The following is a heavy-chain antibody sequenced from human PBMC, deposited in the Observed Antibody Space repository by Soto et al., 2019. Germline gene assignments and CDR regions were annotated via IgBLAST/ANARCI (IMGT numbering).Heavy chain of an antibody. CDR2: INHSGST. V-gene: IGHV4-34*01. CDR1: GGSFSGYY. CDR3: ARGRNVLIWFGESLGDY. D-gene: IGHD3-10*01. J-gene: IGHJ4*02. Sequence: QVQLQQWGAGLLKPSEILSLTCAVYGGSFSGYYWSWIRQPPGKGLEWIGEINHSGSTNYNPSLKSRVTISVDTSKNQFSLKLSSVTAADTAVYYCARGRNVLIWFGESLGDYWGQGTLVTVSS.